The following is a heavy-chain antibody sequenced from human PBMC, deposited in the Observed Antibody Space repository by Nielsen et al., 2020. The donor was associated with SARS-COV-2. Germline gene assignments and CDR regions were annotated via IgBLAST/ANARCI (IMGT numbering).Heavy chain of an antibody. CDR3: ARDWSRAFDV. Sequence: GESLKISCAASGFTLSSQWMGWVRQAPGKGLEWVADIKQDGSEKVYVDSVKGRFTISRDNAKNSLYLQMNSLRAEDTAIYYCARDWSRAFDVWGQGTMVTVSS. J-gene: IGHJ3*01. CDR1: GFTLSSQW. CDR2: IKQDGSEK. V-gene: IGHV3-7*01.